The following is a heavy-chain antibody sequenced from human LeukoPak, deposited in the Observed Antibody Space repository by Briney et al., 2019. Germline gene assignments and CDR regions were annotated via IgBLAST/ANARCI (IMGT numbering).Heavy chain of an antibody. CDR1: GGSISSGDYY. J-gene: IGHJ4*02. Sequence: SQTLSLTCTVSGGSISSGDYYWSWIRQPPGKGLEWIGYIYYSGSTYYNPSLKSRVTMSVDTSKNQFSLKLSSVTATDTAVYYCARHSNGGCTSTRCHIDYWGQGTLVTVSS. CDR2: IYYSGST. CDR3: ARHSNGGCTSTRCHIDY. D-gene: IGHD2-2*01. V-gene: IGHV4-30-4*01.